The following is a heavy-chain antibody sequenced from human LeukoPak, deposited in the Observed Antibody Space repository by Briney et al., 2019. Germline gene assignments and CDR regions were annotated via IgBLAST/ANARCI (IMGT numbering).Heavy chain of an antibody. CDR3: ARRLGVGSLDAFDI. D-gene: IGHD1-26*01. V-gene: IGHV1-18*01. J-gene: IGHJ3*02. CDR1: DYSFSSNG. Sequence: AASVKVSCKASDYSFSSNGFTWARQAPGQGLEWMGWISAYNGNTNYAQKLQGRVTMTTDTSTTTAYMELSSLRSDDTAVYYCARRLGVGSLDAFDIWGQGTMVTVSS. CDR2: ISAYNGNT.